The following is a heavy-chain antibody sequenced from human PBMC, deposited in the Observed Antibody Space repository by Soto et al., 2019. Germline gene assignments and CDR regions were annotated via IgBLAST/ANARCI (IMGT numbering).Heavy chain of an antibody. CDR2: IFSNCEK. CDR1: GYSLSNARMG. J-gene: IGHJ5*02. V-gene: IGHV2-26*01. D-gene: IGHD6-19*01. CDR3: APRPSGWFLFDP. Sequence: QVTLKESGHVLVKPTETLTLTCTDSGYSLSNARMGVSWIRQPPGKVVEWLAHIFSNCEKSYRTSLKSRRTISKDTSKSQVVLSMTNMDPVDTATYYCAPRPSGWFLFDPWGQGTLVTVSS.